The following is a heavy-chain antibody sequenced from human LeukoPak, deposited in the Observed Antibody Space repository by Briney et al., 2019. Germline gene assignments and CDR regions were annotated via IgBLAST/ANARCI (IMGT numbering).Heavy chain of an antibody. CDR1: GFIFSTYG. J-gene: IGHJ4*01. V-gene: IGHV3-64D*09. CDR2: ISTDGHTT. D-gene: IGHD3-10*01. Sequence: GGSLRLSCSVSGFIFSTYGMHWVRQAPGKGLEYVSAISTDGHTTYYTDSVKGRFIVSRDNSKNTLYLQMSSLRPEDTAVYYCVKRWGVGESDYCGHGTPVTVSS. CDR3: VKRWGVGESDY.